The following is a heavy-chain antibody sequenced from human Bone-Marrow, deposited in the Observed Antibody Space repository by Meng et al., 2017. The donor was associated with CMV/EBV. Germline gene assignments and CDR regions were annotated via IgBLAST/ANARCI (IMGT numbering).Heavy chain of an antibody. CDR3: AKHYYDSSGYYPEAFHI. Sequence: GESLKISCAASGFTFDDYAMSWVRQAPGKGPEWVSAISSTGSTHYADSVKGRFTISRDNFKNTLHLQMNSLRAEDTAVYYCAKHYYDSSGYYPEAFHIWGQGTMVTVSS. CDR2: ISSTGST. V-gene: IGHV3-23*01. J-gene: IGHJ3*02. D-gene: IGHD3-22*01. CDR1: GFTFDDYA.